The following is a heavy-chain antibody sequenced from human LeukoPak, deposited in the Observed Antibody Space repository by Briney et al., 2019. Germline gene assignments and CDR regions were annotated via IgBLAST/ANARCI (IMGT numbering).Heavy chain of an antibody. D-gene: IGHD4-23*01. CDR2: INHSGST. CDR3: ARGTTAVVNFDY. Sequence: SETLSLTCAVYGGSFSGYYWSWIRQPPGKGLEWIGEINHSGSTNYNPSLKSQVTISVDTSKNQFSLKLSSVTAADTAVYYCARGTTAVVNFDYWGQGTLVTVSS. V-gene: IGHV4-34*01. J-gene: IGHJ4*02. CDR1: GGSFSGYY.